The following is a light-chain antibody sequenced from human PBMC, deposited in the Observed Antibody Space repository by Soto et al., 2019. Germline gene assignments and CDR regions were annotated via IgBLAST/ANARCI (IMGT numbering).Light chain of an antibody. CDR1: QSVSSN. J-gene: IGKJ3*01. CDR3: QQYNNLPPLT. V-gene: IGKV3-15*01. CDR2: GAS. Sequence: DIVLTQSPGTLSLSPGERAILSCRASQSVSSNLAWYQQKPGQAPRLLIYGASTRATGIPARFSGSGSGTEFTLTISSLQSEDFAVYYCQQYNNLPPLTFGPGTKVDIK.